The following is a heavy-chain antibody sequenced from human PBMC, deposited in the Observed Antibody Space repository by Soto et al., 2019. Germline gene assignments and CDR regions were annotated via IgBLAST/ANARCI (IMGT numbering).Heavy chain of an antibody. CDR3: ARLDDYGDLFDY. J-gene: IGHJ4*02. V-gene: IGHV4-39*01. CDR1: GGSISSSSYY. Sequence: SETLSLTCTVSGGSISSSSYYWGWIRQPPGKGLEWIGSIYYSGSTYYNPSLKSRVTISVDTSKNQFSLKLSSVTAADTAVYYCARLDDYGDLFDYWGQGTLVTVSS. CDR2: IYYSGST. D-gene: IGHD4-17*01.